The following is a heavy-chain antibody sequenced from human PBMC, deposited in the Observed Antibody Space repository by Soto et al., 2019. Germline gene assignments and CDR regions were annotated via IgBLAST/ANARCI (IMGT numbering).Heavy chain of an antibody. CDR3: ASMTPDYDFWSGYGTYYYYYGMDV. CDR1: GGSFSGYY. V-gene: IGHV4-34*01. J-gene: IGHJ6*02. Sequence: SETLSLTCVVYGGSFSGYYWSWIRQPPGKGLEWIGEINHSGSTNYNPSLKSRVTISVDTSKNQFSLKLSSVTAADTAVYYCASMTPDYDFWSGYGTYYYYYGMDVWGQGTTVTVSS. CDR2: INHSGST. D-gene: IGHD3-3*01.